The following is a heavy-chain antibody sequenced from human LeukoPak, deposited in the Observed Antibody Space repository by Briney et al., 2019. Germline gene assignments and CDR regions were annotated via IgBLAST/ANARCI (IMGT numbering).Heavy chain of an antibody. CDR1: GYTLTELS. CDR3: AREVGSRYSGYELALDAFDI. V-gene: IGHV1-24*01. Sequence: GASVKVSCKVSGYTLTELSMHWVRQAPGKGLEWMGGFDPEDGETIYAQKFQGRVTMTEDTSTDTAYMELSSLRSEDTAVYYCAREVGSRYSGYELALDAFDIRGQGTMVTVSS. D-gene: IGHD5-12*01. J-gene: IGHJ3*02. CDR2: FDPEDGET.